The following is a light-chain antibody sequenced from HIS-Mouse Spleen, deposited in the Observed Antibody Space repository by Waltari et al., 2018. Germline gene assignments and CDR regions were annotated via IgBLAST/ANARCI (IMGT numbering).Light chain of an antibody. CDR1: QDISNY. V-gene: IGKV1-33*01. CDR2: DAS. CDR3: QQYDNLLRLT. J-gene: IGKJ3*01. Sequence: DIQMTQSPSSLSASVGDRVTITCQASQDISNYLNWYQQKPGKAPKLLIYDASNLETGVPSRFSGSGSGTDFTFTISSLLPEDIATYYCQQYDNLLRLTFGPGTKVDIK.